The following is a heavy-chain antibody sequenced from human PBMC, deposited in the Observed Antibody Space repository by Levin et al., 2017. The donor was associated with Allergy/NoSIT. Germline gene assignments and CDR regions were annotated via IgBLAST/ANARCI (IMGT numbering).Heavy chain of an antibody. J-gene: IGHJ4*02. CDR3: ARVPSWGGFGSGNYFDY. Sequence: QTLSLPCRFSGFSLTTVGMGVSWIRQPPGKALEWLALIDWEDDKHYSASLKTRLSISKDTSENQVVLTMTNMDPVDTATYFCARVPSWGGFGSGNYFDYWGQGILVAVSS. CDR1: GFSLTTVGMG. V-gene: IGHV2-70*01. CDR2: IDWEDDK. D-gene: IGHD3-3*01.